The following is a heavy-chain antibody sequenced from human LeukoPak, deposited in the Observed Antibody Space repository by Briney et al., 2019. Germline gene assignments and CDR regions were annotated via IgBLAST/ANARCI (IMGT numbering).Heavy chain of an antibody. J-gene: IGHJ5*02. D-gene: IGHD2-2*01. Sequence: PSETLSLTCAVYGGSFSGYYWSWIRQPPGKGLEWIGEINHSGSTNYNPSLESRVTISVDTSKNQFSLKLSSVTAADTAVYYCARVGGPCSSTSCYARMVWFDPWGQGTLVTVSS. CDR3: ARVGGPCSSTSCYARMVWFDP. V-gene: IGHV4-34*01. CDR1: GGSFSGYY. CDR2: INHSGST.